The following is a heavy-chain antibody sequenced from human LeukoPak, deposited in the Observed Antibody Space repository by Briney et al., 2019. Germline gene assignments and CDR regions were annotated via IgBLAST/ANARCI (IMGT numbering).Heavy chain of an antibody. CDR3: AREWVQDCSSTSCYSAFHI. CDR1: GGTFSSYA. D-gene: IGHD2-2*01. CDR2: IIPIFGTA. J-gene: IGHJ3*02. Sequence: SVKVSCKASGGTFSSYAISWVRQAPGQGLEWMGGIIPIFGTANYAQKFQGRVTITTDESTSTAYMELSSLRAEDTAVYYCAREWVQDCSSTSCYSAFHIWGQGTMVTVSS. V-gene: IGHV1-69*05.